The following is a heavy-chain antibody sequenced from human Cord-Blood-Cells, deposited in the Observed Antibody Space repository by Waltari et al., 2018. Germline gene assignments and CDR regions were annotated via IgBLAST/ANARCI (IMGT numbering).Heavy chain of an antibody. J-gene: IGHJ5*02. CDR1: GYTLTELS. CDR3: ATITAAPGSNWFDP. V-gene: IGHV1-24*01. CDR2: FDPEDGET. D-gene: IGHD1-20*01. Sequence: QVQLVQSGAAVKKPGASVTVSCKVSGYTLTELSMHWVRQAPGKGLEWMGGFDPEDGETIDAQKFQGRVTMTEDTSTDTAYMELSSLRSEDTAVYYCATITAAPGSNWFDPWGQGTLVTVSS.